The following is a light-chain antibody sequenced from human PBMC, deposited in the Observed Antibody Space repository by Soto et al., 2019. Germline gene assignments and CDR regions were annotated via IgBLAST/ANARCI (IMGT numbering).Light chain of an antibody. CDR1: SGHSSYA. V-gene: IGLV4-69*01. CDR3: QTWGTGIHV. Sequence: QPVLTQSPSASASLGASVKLTCTLSSGHSSYAIAWHQQQPEKGPRYLMKLNSDGSHSKGDGIPDRFSGSSSGAERYLIISSLQSEDEADDYCQTWGTGIHVFGTGTKQTVL. CDR2: LNSDGSH. J-gene: IGLJ1*01.